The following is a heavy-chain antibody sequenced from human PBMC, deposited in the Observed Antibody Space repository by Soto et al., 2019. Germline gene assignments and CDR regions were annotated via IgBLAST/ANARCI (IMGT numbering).Heavy chain of an antibody. CDR2: IFYSGST. Sequence: SETLSLTCTLYSGSSGCTIYSWDWIRQPPGKGLEWIGSIFYSGSTYYNPSLKSRVTISVDTSKNQFSLTLTSVTAADTAVYYCARDGGDFWFDPWGQG. J-gene: IGHJ5*02. CDR3: ARDGGDFWFDP. V-gene: IGHV4-39*02. CDR1: SGSSGCTIYS. D-gene: IGHD2-21*02.